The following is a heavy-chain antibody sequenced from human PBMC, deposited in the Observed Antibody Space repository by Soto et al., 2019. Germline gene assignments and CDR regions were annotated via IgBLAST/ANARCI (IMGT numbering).Heavy chain of an antibody. Sequence: PGGSLRLSCAASGFTFSSYSMNWVRQAPGKGLEWVSSISSSSYIYYADSVKGRFTISRDNAKNSLYLQMNSLRAEDTAVYYCAREYYYGSGRGGDYWGQGTLVPVSS. CDR2: ISSSSYI. CDR1: GFTFSSYS. V-gene: IGHV3-21*01. CDR3: AREYYYGSGRGGDY. D-gene: IGHD3-10*01. J-gene: IGHJ4*02.